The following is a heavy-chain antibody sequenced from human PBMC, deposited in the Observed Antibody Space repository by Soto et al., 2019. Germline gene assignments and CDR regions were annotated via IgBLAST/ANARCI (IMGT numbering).Heavy chain of an antibody. CDR1: GYTFTSYA. D-gene: IGHD2-15*01. Sequence: ASVKVSCKASGYTFTSYAMHWVRQAPGQRLEWMGWINAGNGNTKYSQKFQGRVTITRDTSASTAYMELSSLRSEATAVYYCAREWYCSGGSCLGPSEYYYYYYYMDVWGKGTTVTVSS. CDR3: AREWYCSGGSCLGPSEYYYYYYYMDV. J-gene: IGHJ6*03. CDR2: INAGNGNT. V-gene: IGHV1-3*01.